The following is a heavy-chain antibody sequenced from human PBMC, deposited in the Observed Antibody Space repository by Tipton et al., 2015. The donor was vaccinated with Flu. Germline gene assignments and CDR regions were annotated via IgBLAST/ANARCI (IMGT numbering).Heavy chain of an antibody. CDR3: ARRGGAPAYYYYYYGMDV. J-gene: IGHJ6*02. Sequence: QLVQSGAEVKKPGASVKVSCKASGYTFTGHYMHWVRQAPGQGLEWMGWINPNSGGTNYAQKFQGRVTMTRDTSISTAYMELSKLRSDDTAVYYCARRGGAPAYYYYYYGMDVWGQGTTVTVSS. CDR1: GYTFTGHY. CDR2: INPNSGGT. D-gene: IGHD1-26*01. V-gene: IGHV1-2*02.